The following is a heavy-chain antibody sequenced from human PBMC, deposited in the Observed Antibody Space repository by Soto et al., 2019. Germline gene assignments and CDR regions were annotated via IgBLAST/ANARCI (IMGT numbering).Heavy chain of an antibody. Sequence: ASVKVSCKASGYTFTRYTMNWVRQAPGQRLEWMGWINPDNGNTKSSQKFQDRVIITRDTSASTAYMDLSSLRSEDTAVYYCARGIEKGQPEPWGQGTLVSVSS. CDR1: GYTFTRYT. CDR2: INPDNGNT. CDR3: ARGIEKGQPEP. V-gene: IGHV1-3*01. J-gene: IGHJ5*02. D-gene: IGHD2-15*01.